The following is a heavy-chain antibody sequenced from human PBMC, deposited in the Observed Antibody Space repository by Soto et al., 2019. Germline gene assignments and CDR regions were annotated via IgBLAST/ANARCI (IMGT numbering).Heavy chain of an antibody. D-gene: IGHD2-2*01. V-gene: IGHV1-69*13. Sequence: GASVKVSCKASGGTFSSYAISWVRQAPGQGLEWMRGIIPIFGTANYAQKFQGRVTITADESTSTAYMELSSLRSEDTAVYYCARSASSDIVVVPATYYYYGMDVWGQGTTVTVSS. J-gene: IGHJ6*02. CDR2: IIPIFGTA. CDR3: ARSASSDIVVVPATYYYYGMDV. CDR1: GGTFSSYA.